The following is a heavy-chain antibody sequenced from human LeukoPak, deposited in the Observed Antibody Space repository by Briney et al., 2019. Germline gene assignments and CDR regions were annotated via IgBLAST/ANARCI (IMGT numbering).Heavy chain of an antibody. CDR2: IKQDGSEK. J-gene: IGHJ1*01. CDR1: GFTFSSYW. CDR3: ARDRSYYDFWSGYYASSSAEYFQH. Sequence: GGSLRFSCAASGFTFSSYWMSWVRQAPGKGLEWVANIKQDGSEKYYVDSVKGRFTISRDNAKNSLYLQMNSLRAEDTAVYYCARDRSYYDFWSGYYASSSAEYFQHWGQGTLVTVSS. D-gene: IGHD3-3*01. V-gene: IGHV3-7*01.